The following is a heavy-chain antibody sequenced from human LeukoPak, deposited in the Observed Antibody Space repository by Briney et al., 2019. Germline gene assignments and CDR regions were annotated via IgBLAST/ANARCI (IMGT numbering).Heavy chain of an antibody. V-gene: IGHV3-11*01. CDR3: ARDSVEEDRGLEMATIPSPVDC. J-gene: IGHJ4*02. CDR1: GFTFSDYY. D-gene: IGHD5-24*01. CDR2: ISSSGSTI. Sequence: GGSLRLSCAASGFTFSDYYMSWIRQAPGKGLEWVSYISSSGSTIYYADSVKGRFTISRDNAKNSLYLQMNSLRAEDTAVYYCARDSVEEDRGLEMATIPSPVDCWGQGTLVTVSS.